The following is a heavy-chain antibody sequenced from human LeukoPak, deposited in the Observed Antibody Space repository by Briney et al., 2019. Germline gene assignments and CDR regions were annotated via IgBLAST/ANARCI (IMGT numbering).Heavy chain of an antibody. CDR2: ISGSDGRT. Sequence: GGSLRLSCAASGFTFSSYPMTWVRQAPGKGLEWVSTISGSDGRTNYAGSVKGRFTVSRDNSKNTLYLQMDSLRAEDTAVYYCAKNEASGYGQGVGYYFYMDVWGKGTTVTVSS. V-gene: IGHV3-23*01. CDR3: AKNEASGYGQGVGYYFYMDV. J-gene: IGHJ6*03. CDR1: GFTFSSYP. D-gene: IGHD5-12*01.